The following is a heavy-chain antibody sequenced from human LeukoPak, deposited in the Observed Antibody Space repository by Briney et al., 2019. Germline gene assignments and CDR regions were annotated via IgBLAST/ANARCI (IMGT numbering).Heavy chain of an antibody. CDR2: IIPSFGTA. Sequence: SVKVSCEASGGTFSSYAISWVRQAPGQGLEWMGGIIPSFGTANYAQKFQGRVTITADESTSTAYMELSSLRSEDTAVYYCAGGYSSSWYQGTADYWGQGTLVTVSS. V-gene: IGHV1-69*13. J-gene: IGHJ4*02. CDR1: GGTFSSYA. D-gene: IGHD6-13*01. CDR3: AGGYSSSWYQGTADY.